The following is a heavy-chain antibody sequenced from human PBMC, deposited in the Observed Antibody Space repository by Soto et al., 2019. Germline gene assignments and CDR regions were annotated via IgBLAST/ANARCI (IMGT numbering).Heavy chain of an antibody. Sequence: PSETLSLTCTVSGGSISSSSYYWGWIRQPPGKGLEWIGSIYYSGSTYYNPSLKSRVTISVDTSKNQFSLKLSSVTAADTAMYYCARRGSIAALPIDYWGQGTLVTVSS. J-gene: IGHJ4*02. CDR3: ARRGSIAALPIDY. CDR2: IYYSGST. V-gene: IGHV4-39*01. D-gene: IGHD6-6*01. CDR1: GGSISSSSYY.